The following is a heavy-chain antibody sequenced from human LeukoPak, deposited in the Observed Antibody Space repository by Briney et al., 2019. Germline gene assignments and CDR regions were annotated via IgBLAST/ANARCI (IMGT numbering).Heavy chain of an antibody. Sequence: PSETLSLTCTVSGGSISSYYWSWIRHPPGKGLEWIGYIYYSGSTNCNPSLKSRVTISVDTSKNQFSLKLSSVTAADTAGYYWAARGAAAGKSDDWGQGTLVTGSS. J-gene: IGHJ4*02. CDR2: IYYSGST. D-gene: IGHD6-13*01. CDR3: AARGAAAGKSDD. V-gene: IGHV4-59*01. CDR1: GGSISSYY.